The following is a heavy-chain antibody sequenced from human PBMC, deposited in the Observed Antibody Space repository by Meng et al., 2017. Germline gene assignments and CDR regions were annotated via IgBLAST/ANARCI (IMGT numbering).Heavy chain of an antibody. CDR1: GYSISSGYY. V-gene: IGHV4-38-2*01. D-gene: IGHD3-22*01. Sequence: GSLRLSCAVSGYSISSGYYWGWIRQPPGKGLEWIGSIYHSGSTYYNPSLKSRVTISADKSKNQFSLNLNSITAADTAVYYCARRTVYDSSGYAFDYWGQGTLVTVSS. CDR3: ARRTVYDSSGYAFDY. CDR2: IYHSGST. J-gene: IGHJ4*02.